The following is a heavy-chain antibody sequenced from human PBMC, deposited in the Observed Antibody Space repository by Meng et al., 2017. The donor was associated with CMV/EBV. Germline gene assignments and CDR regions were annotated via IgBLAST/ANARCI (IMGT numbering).Heavy chain of an antibody. CDR2: INHSGRT. J-gene: IGHJ6*02. CDR1: GGSFSGYY. CDR3: ARGFRDTIFGVVIMYGMDV. V-gene: IGHV4-34*01. D-gene: IGHD3-3*01. Sequence: QTLSLTCAVYGGSFSGYYWSWLRQPPGKGLEWIGEINHSGRTNYNPSLKSRVTISVDTSKNQFSLQLSSVTAADTAVYYCARGFRDTIFGVVIMYGMDVWGQGTTVTVSS.